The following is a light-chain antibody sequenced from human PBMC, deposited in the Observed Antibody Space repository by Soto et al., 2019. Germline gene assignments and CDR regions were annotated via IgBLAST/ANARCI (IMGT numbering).Light chain of an antibody. CDR2: AAS. Sequence: DIQMTQSPSTLSGSVGDRVTITCRASQTISSWLAWYQQKPGKAPTLLIHAASTLQSGVSSRFSGSGSGTDFTLTIGSLQPEDVATYYCQQYETFSGTFGPGTKVDI. J-gene: IGKJ1*01. CDR1: QTISSW. CDR3: QQYETFSGT. V-gene: IGKV1-27*01.